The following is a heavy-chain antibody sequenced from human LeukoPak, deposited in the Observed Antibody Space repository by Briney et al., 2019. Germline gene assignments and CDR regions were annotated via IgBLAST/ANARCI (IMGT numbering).Heavy chain of an antibody. CDR2: IYYSGST. CDR1: GGSISSSNYY. Sequence: SETLSLTCTVSGGSISSSNYYWGWIRQPPGKGLEWIGYIYYSGSTYYNPSLKSRVTISVDTSKNQFSLKLSSVTAADTAVYYCARKRYYDFWSGPMYYFDYWGQGTLVTVSS. V-gene: IGHV4-30-4*08. CDR3: ARKRYYDFWSGPMYYFDY. J-gene: IGHJ4*02. D-gene: IGHD3-3*01.